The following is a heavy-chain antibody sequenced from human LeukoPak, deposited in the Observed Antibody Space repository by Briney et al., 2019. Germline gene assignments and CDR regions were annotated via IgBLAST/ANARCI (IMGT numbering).Heavy chain of an antibody. V-gene: IGHV4-59*01. J-gene: IGHJ4*02. Sequence: SETLSLTCTVSGAAISTYFWSWIRQSPGKGLEWIGYIYSSGSTKYNPALKSRVTISVDTSKNQFSLDLSSVTAADTAVYYCASGPYPAAGTDHQFDYWGQGTLVTVSS. CDR1: GAAISTYF. D-gene: IGHD6-13*01. CDR3: ASGPYPAAGTDHQFDY. CDR2: IYSSGST.